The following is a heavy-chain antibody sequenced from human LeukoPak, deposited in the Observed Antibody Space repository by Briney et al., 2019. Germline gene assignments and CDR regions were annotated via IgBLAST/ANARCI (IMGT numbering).Heavy chain of an antibody. CDR3: WWQQLMDAFDI. CDR1: GFTFSSYS. J-gene: IGHJ3*02. CDR2: ISTSSSYI. V-gene: IGHV3-21*01. Sequence: GGSLRLSCAASGFTFSSYSMNWVRQAPGKGLEWVSCISTSSSYIYYADSVKGRFTISRDNAKNSLYLQMNSLRAEDTAVYYCWWQQLMDAFDIWGQGTMVTVSS. D-gene: IGHD6-13*01.